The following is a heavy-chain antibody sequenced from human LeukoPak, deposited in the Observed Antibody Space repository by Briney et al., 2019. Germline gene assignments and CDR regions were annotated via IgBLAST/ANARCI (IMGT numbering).Heavy chain of an antibody. Sequence: PSETLSLTCAVYGGSFSGYYWSWIRQPPGKGLEWIGEINHSGSTNYNPSLKSRVTISVDTSKNQFSLKLSSVTAADTAVYYCARRFPGYGSGSYVGWGQGTLVTVSS. CDR3: ARRFPGYGSGSYVG. D-gene: IGHD3-10*01. CDR2: INHSGST. J-gene: IGHJ4*02. V-gene: IGHV4-34*01. CDR1: GGSFSGYY.